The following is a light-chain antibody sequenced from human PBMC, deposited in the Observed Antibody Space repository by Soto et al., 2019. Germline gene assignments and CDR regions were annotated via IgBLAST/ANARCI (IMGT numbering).Light chain of an antibody. CDR3: SSYTSSSVV. Sequence: QSVLTQPASVSGSPGQSITISCTGTSSDVGGYNYVSWYQQHPGKAPKLMIYDVSNRPSGVSNRFSGSKSGNTASLTISGLQAEDEADYYCSSYTSSSVVFGGGTPLTVL. CDR1: SSDVGGYNY. J-gene: IGLJ2*01. CDR2: DVS. V-gene: IGLV2-14*01.